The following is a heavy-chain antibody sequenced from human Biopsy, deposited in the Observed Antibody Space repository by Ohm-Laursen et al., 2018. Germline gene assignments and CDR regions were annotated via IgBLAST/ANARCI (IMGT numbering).Heavy chain of an antibody. CDR3: ARVRGGFLEWFDY. V-gene: IGHV4-59*01. CDR1: GESMGTYY. Sequence: SETLSLTCPVSGESMGTYYWTWIRQPPGKGLEWIASIYCFGTTNKNPSLKSRVTISVDTSKRQFYLELSSVTAADTAIYYCARVRGGFLEWFDYWGQGTLITVSS. CDR2: IYCFGTT. J-gene: IGHJ5*01. D-gene: IGHD3-3*01.